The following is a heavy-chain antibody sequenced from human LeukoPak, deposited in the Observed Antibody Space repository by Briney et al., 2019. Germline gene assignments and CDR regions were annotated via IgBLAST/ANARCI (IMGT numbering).Heavy chain of an antibody. CDR2: IWEDGSNI. V-gene: IGHV3-33*01. CDR3: ARNYGSGADAFDI. CDR1: GFAFSRYG. J-gene: IGHJ3*02. D-gene: IGHD3-10*01. Sequence: GGSLRLSCAASGFAFSRYGMHWVRQAPGKGLEWVAVIWEDGSNIHYADSVKGRFTISRDNSKNTLYLQMNSLRAEDTAVYYCARNYGSGADAFDIWGQGTMVTVSS.